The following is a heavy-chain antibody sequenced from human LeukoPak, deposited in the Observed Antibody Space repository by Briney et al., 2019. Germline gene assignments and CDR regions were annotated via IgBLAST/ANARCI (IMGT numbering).Heavy chain of an antibody. D-gene: IGHD2-2*01. V-gene: IGHV3-48*03. J-gene: IGHJ3*02. CDR2: ISISGSII. CDR3: AREFRYCSGTSCPGTFDS. Sequence: GGSLRLSCVASGFTSGSYEMHWVRKALGKGLEWLSYISISGSIIDADSVKGRFTVSRDNVKDSMYLQMNSLRGEDTAVYYCAREFRYCSGTSCPGTFDSWGQGTMVTVSS. CDR1: GFTSGSYE.